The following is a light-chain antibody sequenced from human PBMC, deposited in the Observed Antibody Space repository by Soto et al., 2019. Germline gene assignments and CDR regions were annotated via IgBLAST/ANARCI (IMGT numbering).Light chain of an antibody. V-gene: IGKV3-20*01. CDR1: QSVSSNN. J-gene: IGKJ3*01. CDR3: QQYGRSPFT. Sequence: EIVLTQSPGTLSLSPGERATLSCRASQSVSSNNLAWYQQRPGQAPRVVIYGASTRSTGIPERFSGSGSGTDFTLTSSILEPEDFAVYYCQQYGRSPFTFGPGTKVDIK. CDR2: GAS.